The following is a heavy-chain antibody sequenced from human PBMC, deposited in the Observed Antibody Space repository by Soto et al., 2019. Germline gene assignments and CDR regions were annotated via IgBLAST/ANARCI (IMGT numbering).Heavy chain of an antibody. J-gene: IGHJ4*02. D-gene: IGHD3-10*01. Sequence: GGSLRLSCAASGFTFSSYSMNWVRQGPGKGLEWVSYISGSSSTIYYADSVKGRFTISRDNAKNSLYLQMNSLRAEDTAVYYCASLPVKGSGSSDYWGQGTLVTVSS. CDR2: ISGSSSTI. V-gene: IGHV3-48*01. CDR3: ASLPVKGSGSSDY. CDR1: GFTFSSYS.